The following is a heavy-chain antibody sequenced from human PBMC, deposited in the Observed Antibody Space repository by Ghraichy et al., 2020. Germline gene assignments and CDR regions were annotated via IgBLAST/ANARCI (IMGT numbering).Heavy chain of an antibody. V-gene: IGHV3-21*06. CDR2: FTDSNYI. J-gene: IGHJ4*02. Sequence: GGSLRLSCAASGFIVNHYTWNWVRQAPGKGLEWVASFTDSNYIYYSDSMRDRVTISRDNADSSVSLQMSSLRPDDTAIYFCAAGRRQLDFWGQGTLVTVSS. D-gene: IGHD6-6*01. CDR1: GFIVNHYT. CDR3: AAGRRQLDF.